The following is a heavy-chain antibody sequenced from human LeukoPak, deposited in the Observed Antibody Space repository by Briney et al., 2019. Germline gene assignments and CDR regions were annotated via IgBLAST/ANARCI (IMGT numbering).Heavy chain of an antibody. J-gene: IGHJ6*02. CDR3: ARGDYSQKDNAMDV. CDR2: IYPSGNS. D-gene: IGHD4-11*01. Sequence: SETLSLTCTISGGSISDYHWSWIRQPAGKGLERIGHIYPSGNSYHNPSLKSRVIMSVDTSKNQVSLRLKSVTAADTAVFYCARGDYSQKDNAMDVWGQGTTVTVSS. CDR1: GGSISDYH. V-gene: IGHV4-4*07.